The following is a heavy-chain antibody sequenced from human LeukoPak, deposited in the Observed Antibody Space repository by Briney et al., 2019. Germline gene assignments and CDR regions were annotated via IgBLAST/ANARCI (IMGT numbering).Heavy chain of an antibody. CDR2: INPSGGST. CDR3: ARVGGITGTMTGFDY. CDR1: GYTFTSYY. D-gene: IGHD1-7*01. V-gene: IGHV1-46*01. J-gene: IGHJ4*02. Sequence: ASVKVSCKASGYTFTSYYMHWVRQAPGQGLEWMGIINPSGGSTSYAQKFQGRVTMTRDTSTSTVYMELSSLRSEDTAVYYCARVGGITGTMTGFDYWGQGTLVTVSS.